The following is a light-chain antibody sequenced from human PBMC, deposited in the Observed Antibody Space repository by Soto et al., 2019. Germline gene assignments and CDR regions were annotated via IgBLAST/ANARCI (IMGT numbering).Light chain of an antibody. J-gene: IGKJ2*01. Sequence: DIQMTQSPSTLSASVGDRVTITCRASHSITNWLAWYQQKPGKAPKVLIYDVSTLGSGVPSRFSGSGSGTEFTLTISSLQPDDFVTYYCQPYNNNFGQGTKVEIK. V-gene: IGKV1-5*01. CDR1: HSITNW. CDR3: QPYNNN. CDR2: DVS.